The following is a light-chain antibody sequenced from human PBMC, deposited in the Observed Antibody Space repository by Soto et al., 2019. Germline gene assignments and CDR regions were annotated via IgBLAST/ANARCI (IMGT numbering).Light chain of an antibody. J-gene: IGLJ2*01. CDR1: TSNIGAPYD. CDR3: AAWDDSPNGVV. CDR2: SNN. V-gene: IGLV1-40*01. Sequence: QSVLTQPPSVSGAPGQRVSISCTGSTSNIGAPYDVHWYQHLPGTAPKLLIYSNNQRPSGVPDRFSGSKSGTSASLAISGLLSEDEADYYCAAWDDSPNGVVFGGGTKLTVL.